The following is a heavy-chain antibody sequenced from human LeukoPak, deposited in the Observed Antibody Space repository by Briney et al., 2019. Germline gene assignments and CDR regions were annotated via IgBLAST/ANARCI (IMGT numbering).Heavy chain of an antibody. CDR2: IWYDGSSK. D-gene: IGHD3-3*01. V-gene: IGHV3-33*01. Sequence: GGSLRLSCAASGFTFNSYGMHWVRQAPGKGLEWVAVIWYDGSSKYYAASVKGRFTISRDNSKNTLYLQMNSLRAEDTAVYYCARSVDFWSVYQDYWGPGTLVTVSS. CDR1: GFTFNSYG. CDR3: ARSVDFWSVYQDY. J-gene: IGHJ4*02.